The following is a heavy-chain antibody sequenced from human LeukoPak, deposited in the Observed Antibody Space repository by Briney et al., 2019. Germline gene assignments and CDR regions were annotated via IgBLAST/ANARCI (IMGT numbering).Heavy chain of an antibody. CDR2: ISSSSSTI. Sequence: GGSLRLSCAASGFTFSSYSMNWVRQAPGKGLEWVSYISSSSSTIYYADSVKGRFTISRDNAKNSLYLQMNSLRAEDTAVYYCAREQWQRLYAFDIWGQGTMVTVSS. V-gene: IGHV3-48*01. D-gene: IGHD6-25*01. CDR3: AREQWQRLYAFDI. J-gene: IGHJ3*02. CDR1: GFTFSSYS.